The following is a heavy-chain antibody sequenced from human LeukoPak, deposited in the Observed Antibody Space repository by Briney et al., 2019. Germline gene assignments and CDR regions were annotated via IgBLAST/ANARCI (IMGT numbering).Heavy chain of an antibody. V-gene: IGHV3-74*01. J-gene: IGHJ4*02. CDR3: ARVLTRYYDSSPIPV. CDR1: GFTFSSYW. Sequence: PGGSLRLSCAASGFTFSSYWMHWVRQAPGKGLVWVSRINSDGSSTSYADSVKGRFTISRDNAKNTLYLQMNSLRAEDTAVYYCARVLTRYYDSSPIPVWGQGTLVTVSS. CDR2: INSDGSST. D-gene: IGHD3-22*01.